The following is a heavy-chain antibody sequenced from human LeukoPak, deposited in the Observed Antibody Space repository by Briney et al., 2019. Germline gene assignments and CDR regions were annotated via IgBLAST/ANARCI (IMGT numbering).Heavy chain of an antibody. Sequence: PPETLSLTCAVYGGSFSGYYWSWIRQPPGKGLEWIGEINHSGSTNYNPSLKSRVTISVDTSKNQFSLKLSSVTAADTAVYYCARGCRYYYDSSGYPNWGQGTLVTVSS. J-gene: IGHJ4*02. V-gene: IGHV4-34*01. CDR2: INHSGST. CDR3: ARGCRYYYDSSGYPN. CDR1: GGSFSGYY. D-gene: IGHD3-22*01.